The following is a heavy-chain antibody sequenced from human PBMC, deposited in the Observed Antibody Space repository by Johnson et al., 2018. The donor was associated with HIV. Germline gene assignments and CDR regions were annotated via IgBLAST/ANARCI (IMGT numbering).Heavy chain of an antibody. J-gene: IGHJ3*02. V-gene: IGHV3-9*01. Sequence: VQLVESGGGVVQPGRSLRLSCAASGFTFDDYAMHWVRQAPGKGLEWVSGISWNSDTIGYADSVKGRFTISRDTARNSHYLQMNSLRTEDTAWYYCAKGKGGTTSPRHDALDIWGQGTMVTVSS. D-gene: IGHD1-7*01. CDR1: GFTFDDYA. CDR3: AKGKGGTTSPRHDALDI. CDR2: ISWNSDTI.